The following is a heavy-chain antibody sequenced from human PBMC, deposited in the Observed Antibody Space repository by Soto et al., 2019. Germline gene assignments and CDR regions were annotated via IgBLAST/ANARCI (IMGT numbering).Heavy chain of an antibody. V-gene: IGHV4-34*01. D-gene: IGHD3-10*01. CDR1: GGSFSGYY. J-gene: IGHJ5*01. CDR2: INHSGST. Sequence: SETLSLTCAVYGGSFSGYYWSWIRQPPGKGLEWIGEINHSGSTNYNPSLKSRVTISVDTSKNQFSLKLSSVTAADTAVYYRASCGYGSGSYGWFDSWGQGTLVTVSS. CDR3: ASCGYGSGSYGWFDS.